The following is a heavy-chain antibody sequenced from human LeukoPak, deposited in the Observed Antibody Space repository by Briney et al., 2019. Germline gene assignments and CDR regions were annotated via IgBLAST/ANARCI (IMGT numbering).Heavy chain of an antibody. CDR2: IIPILGIA. D-gene: IGHD3-16*01. J-gene: IGHJ6*03. CDR1: GGTFSSYA. CDR3: ARGRFWGDYYYYYMDV. Sequence: SVKVSCKASGGTFSSYAISWVRQAPGQGLEWMGRIIPILGIANYAQKFQGRVTITADKSTSTAYTELSSLRSEDTAVYYCARGRFWGDYYYYYMDVWGKGTTVTVSS. V-gene: IGHV1-69*04.